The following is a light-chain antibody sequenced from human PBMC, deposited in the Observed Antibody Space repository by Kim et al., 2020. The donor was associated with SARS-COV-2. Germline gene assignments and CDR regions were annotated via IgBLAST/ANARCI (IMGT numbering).Light chain of an antibody. V-gene: IGLV3-1*01. Sequence: SYELTQPPSVSVSPGQTASISCSGDNLGDKYACWYQQKPGQSPVLVIYEDTKRPSGIPERFSGSNSGNTATLTISGTQAVDEADYYCQAWDSSTVVFGGGTKVTVL. CDR1: NLGDKY. J-gene: IGLJ2*01. CDR2: EDT. CDR3: QAWDSSTVV.